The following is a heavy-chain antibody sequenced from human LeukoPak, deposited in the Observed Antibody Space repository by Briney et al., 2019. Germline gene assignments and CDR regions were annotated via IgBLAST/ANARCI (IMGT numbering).Heavy chain of an antibody. D-gene: IGHD5-12*01. V-gene: IGHV5-51*01. CDR2: IYPDDSDT. J-gene: IGHJ4*02. CDR3: ARHRDSGYLVGNFDY. CDR1: GYSFTNYW. Sequence: GESLKISCKTSGYSFTNYWIGWVRQMPGKGLEWMGIIYPDDSDTRYSPSFQGQVTISADKPISTAYLQWSSLKASDTAMYNCARHRDSGYLVGNFDYWGQGTLVTVSS.